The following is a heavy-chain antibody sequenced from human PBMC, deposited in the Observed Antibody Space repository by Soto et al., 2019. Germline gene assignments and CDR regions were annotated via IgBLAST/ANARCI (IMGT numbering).Heavy chain of an antibody. Sequence: GGSLRLSCAASGFTFSSYGMHWVRQAPGKGLEWVAVISYDGSNKYYADSVKGRFTISRDNSKNTLYLQMNSLRAEDTAVYYCAKGGYCTNGVCSYFDYWGQGTLVTVSS. D-gene: IGHD2-8*01. CDR3: AKGGYCTNGVCSYFDY. J-gene: IGHJ4*02. CDR1: GFTFSSYG. CDR2: ISYDGSNK. V-gene: IGHV3-30*18.